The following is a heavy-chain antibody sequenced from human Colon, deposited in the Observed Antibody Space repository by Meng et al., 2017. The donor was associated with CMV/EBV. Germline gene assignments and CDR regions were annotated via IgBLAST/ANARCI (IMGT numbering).Heavy chain of an antibody. D-gene: IGHD2-15*01. Sequence: FWMHWVRQAPGKWLLWVSRISPDGSTTTYADSVKGRFTISRDNARNTVYLQMNSLRAEDMAVYHCARAPDCGGGSCNSYHYYGMDVWGQGSTVTVSS. CDR1: FW. V-gene: IGHV3-74*01. J-gene: IGHJ6*02. CDR2: ISPDGSTT. CDR3: ARAPDCGGGSCNSYHYYGMDV.